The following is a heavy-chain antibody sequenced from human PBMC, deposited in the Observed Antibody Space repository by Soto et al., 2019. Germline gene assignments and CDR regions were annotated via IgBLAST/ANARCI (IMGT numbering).Heavy chain of an antibody. CDR3: ARFAPSLYSSSSSVADY. J-gene: IGHJ4*02. Sequence: SETLSLTCSVSGGSVSSDYWSWIRQPAGKGLEWIGRIYTSGSTNYNPSLESRVTISVDTSKNQFSLKLSSVTAADTAVYYCARFAPSLYSSSSSVADYWGQGTLVTVSS. CDR1: GGSVSSDY. CDR2: IYTSGST. D-gene: IGHD6-6*01. V-gene: IGHV4-4*07.